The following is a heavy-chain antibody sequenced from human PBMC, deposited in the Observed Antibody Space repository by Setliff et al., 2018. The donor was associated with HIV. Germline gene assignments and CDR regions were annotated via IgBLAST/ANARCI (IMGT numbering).Heavy chain of an antibody. D-gene: IGHD2-2*01. CDR1: GFTFNTYT. Sequence: GGSLRLSCAASGFTFNTYTMIWVRQTPGKGLEWVSILYSGGSTYYADSVKGRFTISRDSSKNTLYLQMNSLRAEDTAVYYCARGHSDQLLFVLYYYMDVWGKGTTVTVSS. J-gene: IGHJ6*03. CDR2: LYSGGST. V-gene: IGHV3-66*01. CDR3: ARGHSDQLLFVLYYYMDV.